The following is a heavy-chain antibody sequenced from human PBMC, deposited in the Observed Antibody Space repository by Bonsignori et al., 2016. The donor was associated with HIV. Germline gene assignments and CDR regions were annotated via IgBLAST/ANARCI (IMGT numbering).Heavy chain of an antibody. V-gene: IGHV3-23*01. J-gene: IGHJ4*02. CDR2: ITGNSGST. Sequence: VRQAPGKGLEWVSGITGNSGSTYYADSVKGRFTISRDNSQNTLYLQMNSLRAEDTAIYYCAKGGRGELWLRSHFDYWGQGTLVTVSS. CDR3: AKGGRGELWLRSHFDY. D-gene: IGHD5-18*01.